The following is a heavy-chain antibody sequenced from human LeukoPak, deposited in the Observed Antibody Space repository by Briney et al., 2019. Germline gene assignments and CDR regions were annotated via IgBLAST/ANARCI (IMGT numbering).Heavy chain of an antibody. J-gene: IGHJ5*02. D-gene: IGHD2-2*02. CDR3: AKAGHPSAYCSSTSCYMGS. CDR2: ISGSGGST. V-gene: IGHV3-23*01. Sequence: GGSLRLSCAASGFTFSSYAMSWVRQALGKGLEWASGISGSGGSTDYADSVKGRFTISRDNSKNTLYLQMNSLRAEDTAVYYCAKAGHPSAYCSSTSCYMGSWGQGTLVTVSS. CDR1: GFTFSSYA.